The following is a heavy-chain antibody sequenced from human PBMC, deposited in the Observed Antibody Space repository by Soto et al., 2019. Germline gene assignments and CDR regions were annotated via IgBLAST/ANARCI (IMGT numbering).Heavy chain of an antibody. J-gene: IGHJ4*02. CDR3: ARHSGSWVFDY. CDR1: GGSISSSSYY. Sequence: SETLSLTCTVSGGSISSSSYYWGWIRQPPGKGLEWIGSIYYSGSTYYNPSLKSRVTISVDTSKNQFSLKLSSVTAADTAVYYCARHSGSWVFDYWGQGTLVTVSS. D-gene: IGHD6-13*01. V-gene: IGHV4-39*01. CDR2: IYYSGST.